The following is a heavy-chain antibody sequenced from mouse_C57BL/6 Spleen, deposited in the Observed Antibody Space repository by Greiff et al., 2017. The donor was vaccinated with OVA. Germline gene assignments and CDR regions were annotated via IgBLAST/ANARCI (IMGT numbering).Heavy chain of an antibody. CDR2: IDPETGGT. CDR1: GYTFTDYD. Sequence: QVQLQQSGAELVRPGASVTLSCKASGYTFTDYDMHWVKQTPVHGLEWIGAIDPETGGTAYNQKFKGKAILTADKSSSTAYMELRSLTSEDSAVYYCTRVGGVRRRTYAMDYWGQGTSVTVSS. V-gene: IGHV1-15*01. CDR3: TRVGGVRRRTYAMDY. J-gene: IGHJ4*01.